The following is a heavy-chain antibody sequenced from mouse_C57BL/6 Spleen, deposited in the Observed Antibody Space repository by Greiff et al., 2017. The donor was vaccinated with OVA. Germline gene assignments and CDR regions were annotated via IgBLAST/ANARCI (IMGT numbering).Heavy chain of an antibody. V-gene: IGHV3-6*01. D-gene: IGHD1-1*01. CDR3: ARRSYYGSSYAMDY. J-gene: IGHJ4*01. CDR2: ISYDGSN. Sequence: EVKLVESGPGLVKPSQSLSLTCSVTGYSITSGYYWNWIRQFPGNKLEWMGYISYDGSNNYNPSLKNRISITRDTSKNQFFLKLNSVTTEDTATYYCARRSYYGSSYAMDYWGQGTSVTVSS. CDR1: GYSITSGYY.